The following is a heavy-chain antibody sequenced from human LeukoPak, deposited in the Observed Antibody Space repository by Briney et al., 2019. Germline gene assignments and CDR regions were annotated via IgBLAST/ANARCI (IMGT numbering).Heavy chain of an antibody. D-gene: IGHD1-26*01. CDR3: ARDRGSSALDY. CDR1: GFTFSSYA. V-gene: IGHV3-30-3*01. Sequence: GGSLRLSCAASGFTFSSYAMHWVRQAPGKGLEWVAVISYDGSNKYYADSVKGRFTISRDNSKNTLYLQMNSLRAEDTAVYYCARDRGSSALDYWGQGTLVTVSS. J-gene: IGHJ4*02. CDR2: ISYDGSNK.